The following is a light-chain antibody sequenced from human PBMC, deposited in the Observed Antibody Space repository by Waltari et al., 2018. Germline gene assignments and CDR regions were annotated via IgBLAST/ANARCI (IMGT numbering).Light chain of an antibody. CDR3: SSYAGSNAVV. J-gene: IGLJ2*01. CDR1: SSDVGGYNY. CDR2: EVT. Sequence: QSALTQPPSASGSPGQSVTISCTGTSSDVGGYNYVSWYQHHPGKAPKLMIYEVTKRPSGVPDRFSASKSGNTASLTVSGLQAEDEADYYCSSYAGSNAVVFGGGTKLTVL. V-gene: IGLV2-8*01.